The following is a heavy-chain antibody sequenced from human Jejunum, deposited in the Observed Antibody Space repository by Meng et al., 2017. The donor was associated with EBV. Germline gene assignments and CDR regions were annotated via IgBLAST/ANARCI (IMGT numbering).Heavy chain of an antibody. CDR2: ISSDGRSI. J-gene: IGHJ4*02. Sequence: VVSGGSLVQPGESLRLFCAASGITLSTYWMHWVRQAPGKGLVWVSRISSDGRSITYADSVKGRFTISRDNAKNTLYLQMNSLRVEDTAVYYCATGQGDSRYYFDSWSQGTLVTVSS. CDR3: ATGQGDSRYYFDS. CDR1: GITLSTYW. V-gene: IGHV3-74*01. D-gene: IGHD3-10*01.